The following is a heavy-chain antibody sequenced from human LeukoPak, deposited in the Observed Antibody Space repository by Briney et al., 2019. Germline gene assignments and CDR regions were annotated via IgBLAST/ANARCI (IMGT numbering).Heavy chain of an antibody. CDR3: AKGSGWYADY. Sequence: GGSLRLSCAASGFTFSSYWMHWVRQAPGKGLEWVALISYDGSTEYYGDSVRGRFTISRDNSKSTMFLQMNSLRDEDTAVYYCAKGSGWYADYWGQGTLVTVSS. CDR2: ISYDGSTE. D-gene: IGHD6-13*01. CDR1: GFTFSSYW. V-gene: IGHV3-30*18. J-gene: IGHJ4*02.